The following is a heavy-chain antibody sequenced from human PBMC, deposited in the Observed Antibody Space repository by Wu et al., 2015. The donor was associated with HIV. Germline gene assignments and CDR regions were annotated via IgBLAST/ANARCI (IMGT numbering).Heavy chain of an antibody. V-gene: IGHV1-46*01. CDR3: ARELRPHYLDY. J-gene: IGHJ4*02. CDR2: INPNSGII. CDR1: GYVFTNYW. Sequence: QVQFVQSGAEVKRPGASVKVSCEASGYVFTNYWIHWVRQAPGQGLEWMGIINPNSGIIKYAQKFEDRVTLTSDTSTNTVYMELSSLKSEDTATFYCARELRPHYLDYWGQGTLVIVSS.